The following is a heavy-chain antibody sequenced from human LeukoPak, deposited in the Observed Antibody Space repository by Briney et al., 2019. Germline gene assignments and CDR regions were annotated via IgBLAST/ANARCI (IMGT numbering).Heavy chain of an antibody. V-gene: IGHV3-7*01. CDR3: ARKNGLDY. Sequence: GGSLRLSCAASGFTLPPPRTTRPRPPPGKGLEWVANIKGDGSEKYYVDSVKGRFTISRDNAKNSLYLQMNSLRAEDTAVYYCARKNGLDYWGQGTLVTVSS. D-gene: IGHD2-8*01. CDR2: IKGDGSEK. J-gene: IGHJ4*02. CDR1: GFTLPPPR.